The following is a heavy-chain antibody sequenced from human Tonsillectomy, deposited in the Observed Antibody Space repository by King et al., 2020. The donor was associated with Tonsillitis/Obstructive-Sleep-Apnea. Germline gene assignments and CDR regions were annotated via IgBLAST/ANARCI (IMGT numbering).Heavy chain of an antibody. CDR1: GFTFSDYY. V-gene: IGHV3-11*05. J-gene: IGHJ4*02. Sequence: VQLVESGGGLVKPGGSLRLSCAAYGFTFSDYYMSWIRQAPGKGLEWISYITSSSSYTNYADSVKGRFTISRDNAKNSLYLQMNSLRAEDTAVYYCARVDCSSTSCYPNFDYWGQGTLVTVSS. D-gene: IGHD2-2*01. CDR3: ARVDCSSTSCYPNFDY. CDR2: ITSSSSYT.